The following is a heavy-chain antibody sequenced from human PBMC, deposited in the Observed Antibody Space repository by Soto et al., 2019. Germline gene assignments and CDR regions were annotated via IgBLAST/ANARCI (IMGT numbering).Heavy chain of an antibody. J-gene: IGHJ4*02. CDR2: ISYDGSNK. CDR3: ARDLGNNYGSFAY. Sequence: GGSLRLSCVASGFTFSNYAMNWFRQAPGKGLEWVAVISYDGSNKYYVDSVKGRITISRDNSRNTLYLQMNNLRAEDTAMYYCARDLGNNYGSFAYWGQGTLVTVSS. V-gene: IGHV3-30-3*01. CDR1: GFTFSNYA. D-gene: IGHD4-17*01.